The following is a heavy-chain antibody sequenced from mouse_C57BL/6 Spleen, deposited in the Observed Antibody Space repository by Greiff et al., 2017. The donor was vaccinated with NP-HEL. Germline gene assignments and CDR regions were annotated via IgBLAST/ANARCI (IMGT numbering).Heavy chain of an antibody. CDR2: INYDGSST. Sequence: EVKVVESEGGLVQPGSSMKLSCTASGFTFSDYYMAWVRQVPEKGLEWVANINYDGSSTYYLDSLKSRFIISRDNAKNILYLQMSSLKSEDTATYYCARGGYYGSSLYWYFDVWGTGTTVTVSS. J-gene: IGHJ1*03. CDR3: ARGGYYGSSLYWYFDV. CDR1: GFTFSDYY. D-gene: IGHD1-1*01. V-gene: IGHV5-16*01.